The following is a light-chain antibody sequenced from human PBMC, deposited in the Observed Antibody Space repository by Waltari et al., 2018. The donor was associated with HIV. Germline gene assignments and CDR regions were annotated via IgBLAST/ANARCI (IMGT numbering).Light chain of an antibody. Sequence: QSALTQPRPVSGSPGQSVTISCTGTSSDVGGYNYVSWYQRHPGKAPILMVYDVSKRPSGVPDRFSGVKSGNAASLTIAGLQAEDEADYCCCSYAGSYTYVVFGGGTKLTVL. CDR2: DVS. CDR1: SSDVGGYNY. CDR3: CSYAGSYTYVV. J-gene: IGLJ2*01. V-gene: IGLV2-11*01.